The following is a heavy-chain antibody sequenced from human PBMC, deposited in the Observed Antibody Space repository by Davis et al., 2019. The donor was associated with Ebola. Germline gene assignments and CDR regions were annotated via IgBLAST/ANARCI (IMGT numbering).Heavy chain of an antibody. CDR2: IIPIFGTV. CDR3: TRGPLWFGYFDY. V-gene: IGHV1-69*13. D-gene: IGHD3-10*01. CDR1: EGTFSNHA. J-gene: IGHJ4*02. Sequence: SVKVSCKASEGTFSNHAITWVRQAPGQGLEWMGGIIPIFGTVNYAQKFQGRVTITADVSTSTAYMELSSLRCDDTAVYYCTRGPLWFGYFDYWGQGTLVTVSS.